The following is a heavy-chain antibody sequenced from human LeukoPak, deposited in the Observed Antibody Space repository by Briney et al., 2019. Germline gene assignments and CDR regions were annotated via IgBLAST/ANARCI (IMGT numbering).Heavy chain of an antibody. CDR1: GFTFSSYW. Sequence: GGSLRLSCVASGFTFSSYWMHWVRQAPGKGLVWVSRIDYDGDNADYADSVKGRFTISRDNSKNTLYLQMNSLRAEDTAVYYCAKWGCSGGSCYPFDYWGQGTLVTVSS. D-gene: IGHD2-15*01. CDR2: IDYDGDNA. J-gene: IGHJ4*02. V-gene: IGHV3-74*01. CDR3: AKWGCSGGSCYPFDY.